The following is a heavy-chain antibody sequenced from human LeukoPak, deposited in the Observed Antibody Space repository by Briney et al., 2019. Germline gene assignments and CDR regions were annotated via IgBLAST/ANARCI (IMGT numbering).Heavy chain of an antibody. D-gene: IGHD3-9*01. CDR3: ARGPRYYDILTGYFFDY. V-gene: IGHV3-21*01. Sequence: GGSLRLSCAASGFTFSSYSMNWVRQAPGKGLEWVSSISSSSSYIYYADSVKGRFTISRDNAKNLLYLQMNSLRAEDTAVYYCARGPRYYDILTGYFFDYWGQGTLVTVSS. CDR2: ISSSSSYI. J-gene: IGHJ4*02. CDR1: GFTFSSYS.